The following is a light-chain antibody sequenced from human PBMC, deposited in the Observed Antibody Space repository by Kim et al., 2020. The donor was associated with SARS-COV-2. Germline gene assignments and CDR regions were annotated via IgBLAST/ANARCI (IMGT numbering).Light chain of an antibody. J-gene: IGKJ5*01. V-gene: IGKV1-16*02. CDR1: QCIRQY. CDR3: QQYYSYPIT. Sequence: ASVGDPVTITCRASQCIRQYLAWFRQKPGKAPASLIYAASSLEGGVPSKFSGHGSGTDFTLTITGLQPEDSATYFCQQYYSYPITFGQGTRLEIK. CDR2: AAS.